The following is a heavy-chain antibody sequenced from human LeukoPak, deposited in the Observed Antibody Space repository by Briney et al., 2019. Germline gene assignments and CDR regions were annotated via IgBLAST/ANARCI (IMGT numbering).Heavy chain of an antibody. V-gene: IGHV4-34*01. D-gene: IGHD6-19*01. Sequence: SETLSLTCAVYGGSFSGYYLSWIRQPPGKGLEWIGEINHSGSTNYNPSLKSRVTISVDTSKNQFSLKLSSVTAADTAVYYCARGVVPGIAVHWGQGTLVTVSS. CDR2: INHSGST. J-gene: IGHJ4*02. CDR3: ARGVVPGIAVH. CDR1: GGSFSGYY.